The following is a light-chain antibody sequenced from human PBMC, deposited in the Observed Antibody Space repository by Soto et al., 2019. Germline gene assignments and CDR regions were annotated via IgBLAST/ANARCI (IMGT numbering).Light chain of an antibody. CDR3: LQDYNYPWT. CDR1: QGIRND. Sequence: AIQMTQSPSSLSASVGDRVTITFRASQGIRNDLGWYQQKPGKAPKLLIYAASSLQSGVPSRFSGSGSGTDSTLTISSLQPEDFATYYCLQDYNYPWTFGQGTKVDIK. CDR2: AAS. J-gene: IGKJ1*01. V-gene: IGKV1-6*01.